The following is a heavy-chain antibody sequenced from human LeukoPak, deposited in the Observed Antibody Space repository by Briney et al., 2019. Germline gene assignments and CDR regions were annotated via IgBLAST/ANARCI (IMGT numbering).Heavy chain of an antibody. J-gene: IGHJ5*02. CDR3: AGDIAAAGNNWFDP. CDR2: ISAYNGNT. CDR1: GYTFTSYG. D-gene: IGHD6-13*01. Sequence: ASVKDSCKASGYTFTSYGISWVRQAPGQGLEWMGWISAYNGNTNYAQKLQGRVTMTTDTSTSTAYMELRSLRSDDTAVYYCAGDIAAAGNNWFDPWGQGTLVTV. V-gene: IGHV1-18*01.